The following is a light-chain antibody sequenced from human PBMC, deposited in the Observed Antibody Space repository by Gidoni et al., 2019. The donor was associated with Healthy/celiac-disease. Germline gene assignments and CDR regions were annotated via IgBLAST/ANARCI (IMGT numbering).Light chain of an antibody. CDR1: STDVGGYSY. Sequence: QSALTQPASASGSPGQSITISCTGSSTDVGGYSYVSRYQQVPGKAPQLMIYDVSNRPSGVSARCSGSKSGNAASLTISGLQAEDEAYYYCSSYASSTTLGVFGGGTKLTVL. CDR3: SSYASSTTLGV. V-gene: IGLV2-14*01. CDR2: DVS. J-gene: IGLJ3*02.